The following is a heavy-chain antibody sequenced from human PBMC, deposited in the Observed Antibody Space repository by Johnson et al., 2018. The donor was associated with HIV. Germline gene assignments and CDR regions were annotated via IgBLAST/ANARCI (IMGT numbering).Heavy chain of an antibody. CDR1: GFAFRTYW. Sequence: VQLVESGGALVQPGGSLRLSCAASGFAFRTYWMVWVRQVPGKRPVWVARIYNDGSRTTSADSVRGRLTISRDNAKDTVDLQMNSLRVEDTAVYYCAKVDCGGDTCAGYDPFDLWGQGTLVTVSS. D-gene: IGHD2-21*01. V-gene: IGHV3-74*03. CDR3: AKVDCGGDTCAGYDPFDL. CDR2: IYNDGSRT. J-gene: IGHJ3*01.